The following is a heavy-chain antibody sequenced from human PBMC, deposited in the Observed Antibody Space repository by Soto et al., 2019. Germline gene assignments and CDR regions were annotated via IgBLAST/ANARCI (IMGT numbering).Heavy chain of an antibody. Sequence: SQTLSLTCAISGDSVSSNSAGWNWIRQSPSRGLEWLGRTYYRSKWFNEYAMSVKSRITINPDTSRNQISLQLNSVTPEDTAVYYCARDIDFGYWGRGPQVTVSS. CDR1: GDSVSSNSAG. CDR2: TYYRSKWFN. V-gene: IGHV6-1*01. J-gene: IGHJ4*01. D-gene: IGHD3-3*01. CDR3: ARDIDFGY.